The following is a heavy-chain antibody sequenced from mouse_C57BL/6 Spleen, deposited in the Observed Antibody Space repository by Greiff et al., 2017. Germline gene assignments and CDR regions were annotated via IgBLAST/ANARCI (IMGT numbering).Heavy chain of an antibody. J-gene: IGHJ2*01. CDR2: IDPETGGT. CDR3: TRGNYSNYGYYFDY. CDR1: GYTFTDYD. V-gene: IGHV1-15*01. D-gene: IGHD2-5*01. Sequence: VQGVESGAELVRPGASVTLSCKASGYTFTDYDMHWVKQTPVHGLEWIGAIDPETGGTAYNQKFKGKAILTADNSSSKAYMELRSLTSEDSAVYYCTRGNYSNYGYYFDYWGQGTTLTVSS.